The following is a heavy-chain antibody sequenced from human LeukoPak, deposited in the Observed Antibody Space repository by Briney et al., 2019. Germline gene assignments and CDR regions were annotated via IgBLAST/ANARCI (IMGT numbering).Heavy chain of an antibody. CDR2: IYYSGST. D-gene: IGHD2-15*01. CDR3: ARGGGSPSGWFDP. Sequence: PSETLSLTCTVSGGSISSSSHYWGWIRQPPGKGLEWIGSIYYSGSTYYNPSLKSRVTISVDTSKNQFSLKLNSVSVTAADTAVYYCARGGGSPSGWFDPWGQGTLVTVSS. J-gene: IGHJ5*02. V-gene: IGHV4-39*01. CDR1: GGSISSSSHY.